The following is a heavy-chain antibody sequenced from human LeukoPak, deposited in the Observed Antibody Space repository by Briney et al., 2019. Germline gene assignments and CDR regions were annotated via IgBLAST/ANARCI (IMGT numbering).Heavy chain of an antibody. J-gene: IGHJ4*02. CDR3: ARAPTTTVVTPDDY. Sequence: ASVKVSCKASGYTFTSYGISWVRQAPGQGLEWMGWISAYSGNTNYAQKLQGRVTMTTDTSTSTAYMELRSLRSDDTAVYYCARAPTTTVVTPDDYWGQGTLVTVSS. CDR2: ISAYSGNT. D-gene: IGHD4-23*01. CDR1: GYTFTSYG. V-gene: IGHV1-18*01.